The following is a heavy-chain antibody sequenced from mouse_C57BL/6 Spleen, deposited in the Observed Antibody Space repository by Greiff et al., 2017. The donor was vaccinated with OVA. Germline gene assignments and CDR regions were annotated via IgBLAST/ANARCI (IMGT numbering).Heavy chain of an antibody. V-gene: IGHV1-52*01. CDR3: ARTPYYGKGYFDV. Sequence: QVQLQQPGAELVRPGSSVKLSCKASGYTFTSYWMHWVKQRPIQGLEWIGNIDPSDSETHYNQKFKDKATLTVDKSSSTAYMQLSSLTSEDSAVYYCARTPYYGKGYFDVWGTGTTVTVSS. CDR1: GYTFTSYW. CDR2: IDPSDSET. J-gene: IGHJ1*03. D-gene: IGHD1-1*01.